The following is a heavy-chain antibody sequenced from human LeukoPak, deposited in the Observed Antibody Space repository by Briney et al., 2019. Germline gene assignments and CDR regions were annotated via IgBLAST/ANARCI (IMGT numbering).Heavy chain of an antibody. J-gene: IGHJ3*02. CDR1: GYSISSGYY. D-gene: IGHD1-14*01. CDR3: ARDHRTGRLDPFDI. Sequence: SETLSLTCTVSGYSISSGYYWGWIRQPPGKGLEWIGSIYHSGSTYYNPSLKSRVTISVDTSKNQFSLKLSSVTAADTAVYYCARDHRTGRLDPFDIWGQGTMVTVSS. V-gene: IGHV4-38-2*02. CDR2: IYHSGST.